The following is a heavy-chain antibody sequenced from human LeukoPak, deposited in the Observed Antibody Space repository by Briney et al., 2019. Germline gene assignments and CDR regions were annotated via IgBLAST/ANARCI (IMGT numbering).Heavy chain of an antibody. CDR2: IYYSGST. CDR3: ARHTPDDFWSGYRYYYYYMDV. J-gene: IGHJ6*03. D-gene: IGHD3-3*01. CDR1: GGSISSSSYY. Sequence: SETLSLTCTVSGGSISSSSYYWGCIRQPPGKGLECIGSIYYSGSTYYNPSLKSRVTISVDTSKNQFSLKLSSVTAADTAVYYCARHTPDDFWSGYRYYYYYMDVWGKGTTVTVSS. V-gene: IGHV4-39*01.